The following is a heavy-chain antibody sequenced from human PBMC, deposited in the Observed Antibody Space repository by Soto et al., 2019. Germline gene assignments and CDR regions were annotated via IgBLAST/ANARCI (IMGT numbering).Heavy chain of an antibody. J-gene: IGHJ2*01. Sequence: SETLSLTCALYDGSFSDYYWGWIRQPPGKGLEWIGDINHRGTTNYNPSLKSRVTISIDTSKNQFSLRLSSVTAADTAVYYCVKNFDLWGRGTLVTVS. CDR1: DGSFSDYY. CDR3: VKNFDL. CDR2: INHRGTT. V-gene: IGHV4-34*01.